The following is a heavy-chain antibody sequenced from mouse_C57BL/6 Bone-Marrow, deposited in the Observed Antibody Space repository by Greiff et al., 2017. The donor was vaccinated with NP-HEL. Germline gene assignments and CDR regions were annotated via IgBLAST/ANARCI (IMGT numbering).Heavy chain of an antibody. D-gene: IGHD1-1*01. CDR1: GFSLTSYG. V-gene: IGHV2-6*03. J-gene: IGHJ3*01. Sequence: VQLQESGPGLVAPSQSLSITCTVSGFSLTSYGVHWVRQPPGKGLEWLVVIWSDGSTTYNSALKYRLRISKDNSKSQVFLKMNSLQTDDTAMYYCARPHYGSSWGFAYWGQGTLVTVSA. CDR2: IWSDGST. CDR3: ARPHYGSSWGFAY.